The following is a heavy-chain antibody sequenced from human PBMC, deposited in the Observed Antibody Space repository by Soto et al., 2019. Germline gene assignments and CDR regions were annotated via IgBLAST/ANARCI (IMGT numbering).Heavy chain of an antibody. Sequence: SETLSLTCTVSGGSISSYYWSWIRQPPGKGLEWIGYIYYSGSTNYNPSLKSRVTISVDTSKNQFSLKLSSVTAADTAVYYCARGSNRRLTTPNPYWGQGTLVTVSS. J-gene: IGHJ4*02. CDR1: GGSISSYY. D-gene: IGHD1-1*01. V-gene: IGHV4-59*01. CDR2: IYYSGST. CDR3: ARGSNRRLTTPNPY.